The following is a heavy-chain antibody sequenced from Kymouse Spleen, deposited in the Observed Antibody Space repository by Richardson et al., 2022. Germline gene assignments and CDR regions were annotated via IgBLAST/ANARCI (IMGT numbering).Heavy chain of an antibody. Sequence: EVQLVESGGGLVQPGGSLRLSCAASGFTFSSYSMNWVRQAPGKGLEWVSYISSSSSTIYYADSVKGRFTISRDNAKNSLYLQMNSLRDEDTAVYYCARREDYYGSGSYYNSNWFDPWGQGTLVTVSS. D-gene: IGHD3-10*01. CDR1: GFTFSSYS. J-gene: IGHJ5*02. CDR2: ISSSSSTI. V-gene: IGHV3-48*02. CDR3: ARREDYYGSGSYYNSNWFDP.